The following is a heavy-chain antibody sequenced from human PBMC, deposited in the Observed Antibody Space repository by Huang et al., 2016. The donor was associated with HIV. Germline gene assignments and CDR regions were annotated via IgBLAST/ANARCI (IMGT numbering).Heavy chain of an antibody. CDR1: GDSITTVTYY. CDR3: ARHSSTIYYDSSGYGPSAAFDM. CDR2: IYISGRT. J-gene: IGHJ3*02. V-gene: IGHV4-39*01. D-gene: IGHD3-22*01. Sequence: QLQLQQSGPGLVKPSETLSLTCTVPGDSITTVTYYWAWIRKPPGKGLEWIGSIYISGRTYYKPALKVRVDISVYTSKSQCSLKLSAVTAADTALYYCARHSSTIYYDSSGYGPSAAFDMWGQGTMVSVSS.